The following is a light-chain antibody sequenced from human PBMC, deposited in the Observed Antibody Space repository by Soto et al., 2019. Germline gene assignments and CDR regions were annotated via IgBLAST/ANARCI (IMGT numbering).Light chain of an antibody. J-gene: IGKJ4*01. Sequence: EIVLTQSPATLSLSPGERATLSCRASQSVSSYLAWYQQKPGQAPRLLIYDASNRATGIPARFSGSGSGTDFTLTISSLEPEDFAVYYSQQRSNGLTFGGGTKV. CDR3: QQRSNGLT. CDR2: DAS. V-gene: IGKV3-11*01. CDR1: QSVSSY.